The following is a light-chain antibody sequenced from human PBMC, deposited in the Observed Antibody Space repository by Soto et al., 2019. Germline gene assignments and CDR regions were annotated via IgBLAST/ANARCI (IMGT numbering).Light chain of an antibody. CDR3: QHYDHYPIT. CDR1: QNINNW. CDR2: KAS. J-gene: IGKJ5*01. V-gene: IGKV1-5*03. Sequence: DIRMTQSPSTLSSSIGDSGTITFLASQNINNWLAWYQQKPGKAPKLLIHKASSLESGVPSRFSGSGSGTEFTLTISSLQPDDLATYYCQHYDHYPITFGQGTRLEI.